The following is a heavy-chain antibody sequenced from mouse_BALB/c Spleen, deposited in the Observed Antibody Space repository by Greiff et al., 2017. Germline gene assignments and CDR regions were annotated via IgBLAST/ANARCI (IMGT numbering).Heavy chain of an antibody. CDR1: GYAFSSYW. CDR3: ARKKGDYFDY. Sequence: QVQLKQSGAELVRPGSSVKISCKASGYAFSSYWMNWVKQRPGQGLEWIGQIYPGDGDTNYNGKFKGKATLTADKSSSTAYMQLSSLTSEDSAVYFCARKKGDYFDYWGQGTTLTVSS. J-gene: IGHJ2*01. V-gene: IGHV1-80*01. CDR2: IYPGDGDT.